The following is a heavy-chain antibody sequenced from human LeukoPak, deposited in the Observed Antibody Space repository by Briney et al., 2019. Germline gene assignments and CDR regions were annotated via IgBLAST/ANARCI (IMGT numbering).Heavy chain of an antibody. J-gene: IGHJ4*02. CDR3: VKDAQYDPSGLVDY. CDR2: ISWDGFIT. Sequence: PGGSLRLSCAASGFTFDDYAMHWVRRAPGKGLEWVSLISWDGFITHYAEFVEGRFTISRDNRRNSLFLQMHGLRTEDTAFYYCVKDAQYDPSGLVDYWGQGTLVTVSS. V-gene: IGHV3-43*01. CDR1: GFTFDDYA. D-gene: IGHD6-19*01.